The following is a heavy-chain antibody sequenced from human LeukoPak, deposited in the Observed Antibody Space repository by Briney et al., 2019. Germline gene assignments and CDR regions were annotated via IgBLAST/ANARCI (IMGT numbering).Heavy chain of an antibody. Sequence: PGGSLRLSCAASGFTFSNYWMSWVRQAPGKGLGWEASVKQDGSERNYVDSVKGRPTISRDNAKNSLYLQMNSLRAEDTAVHYCVRGRVPAYWGQGTLVTVSS. J-gene: IGHJ4*02. CDR3: VRGRVPAY. V-gene: IGHV3-7*03. D-gene: IGHD2-2*01. CDR1: GFTFSNYW. CDR2: VKQDGSER.